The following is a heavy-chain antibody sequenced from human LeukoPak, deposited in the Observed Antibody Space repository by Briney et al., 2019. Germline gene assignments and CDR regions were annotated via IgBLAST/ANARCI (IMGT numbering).Heavy chain of an antibody. CDR3: ARDGVRSGYLDY. J-gene: IGHJ4*02. Sequence: ASVKVSCKASGYTFTSYYMHWVRQAPGQGLEWMGIINPSGGSTSYAQKFQGRVTMTRDMSTSTAYMELSSLRSEDTAVYYCARDGVRSGYLDYWGQGTLVTVSS. V-gene: IGHV1-46*01. D-gene: IGHD3-3*01. CDR2: INPSGGST. CDR1: GYTFTSYY.